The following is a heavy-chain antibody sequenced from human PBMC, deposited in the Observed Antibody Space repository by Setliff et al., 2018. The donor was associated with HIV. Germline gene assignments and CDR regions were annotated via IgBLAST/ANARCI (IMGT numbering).Heavy chain of an antibody. J-gene: IGHJ4*02. V-gene: IGHV3-74*01. CDR2: INSDGSNA. D-gene: IGHD3-10*01. Sequence: ASVKVSCAASGFTYKRWWMHWVRQVPGKGLAWVARINSDGSNAIYAESVRGRFTISRDNVKQTLYLQMNGLRVEDTAIYYCAREGESASYYFDEWGQGTLVTVSS. CDR3: AREGESASYYFDE. CDR1: GFTYKRWW.